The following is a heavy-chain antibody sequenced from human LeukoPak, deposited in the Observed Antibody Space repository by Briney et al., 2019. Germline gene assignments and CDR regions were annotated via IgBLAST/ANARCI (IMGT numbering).Heavy chain of an antibody. CDR3: AKGKSYYMDV. CDR2: ISGGGTT. CDR1: GFTFSSYA. J-gene: IGHJ6*03. Sequence: GGSLRLSCAASGFTFSSYAMSWVRQAPGKGLEWVSAISGGGTTYYADSVKGRFTNSRDNSKNTLHLQMNSLRADDTAVYYCAKGKSYYMDVWGKGTTVTVSS. V-gene: IGHV3-23*01.